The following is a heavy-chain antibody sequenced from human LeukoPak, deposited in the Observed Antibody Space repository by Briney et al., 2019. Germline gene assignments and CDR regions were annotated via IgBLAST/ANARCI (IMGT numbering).Heavy chain of an antibody. J-gene: IGHJ6*02. CDR3: AKGRSHSGDRMDV. V-gene: IGHV3-9*01. CDR1: GFTFYDYA. D-gene: IGHD2-15*01. Sequence: GRSLRLSCAASGFTFYDYAMHWVRQAPGKGLEWVSGISWNSGSIGYADSVKGRFTISRDNAKNSLYLQMNSLRAEDTALYYCAKGRSHSGDRMDVWGQGTTVTVSS. CDR2: ISWNSGSI.